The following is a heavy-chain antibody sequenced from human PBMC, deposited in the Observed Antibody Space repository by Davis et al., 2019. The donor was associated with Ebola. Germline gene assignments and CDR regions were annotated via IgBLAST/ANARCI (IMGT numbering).Heavy chain of an antibody. V-gene: IGHV3-9*02. CDR3: ARSTALYYYGMDV. CDR1: GFSSDDYA. CDR2: ISWSSATK. D-gene: IGHD2-21*02. J-gene: IGHJ6*02. Sequence: GGSLRLSCAASGFSSDDYAMHWVRQAPGKGLEWVSGISWSSATKVYADSVKGRFTISRDNTKNSLYLQMYSLRTEDTALYYCARSTALYYYGMDVWGQGTTVTVSS.